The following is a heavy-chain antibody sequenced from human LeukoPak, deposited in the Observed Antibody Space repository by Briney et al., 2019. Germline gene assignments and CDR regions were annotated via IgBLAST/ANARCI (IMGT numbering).Heavy chain of an antibody. CDR3: ARARSGPYGSGSLDAFDI. V-gene: IGHV1-69*06. Sequence: GASVKGSCKAFGGTFSSYGISWVRQAPGQGLEWMGGIIPMFDTADFAQKFQGRVTITADTSTSTAYMQLSSLRSEDTAVYYCARARSGPYGSGSLDAFDIWGQGTMVTVSS. J-gene: IGHJ3*02. CDR2: IIPMFDTA. CDR1: GGTFSSYG. D-gene: IGHD3-10*01.